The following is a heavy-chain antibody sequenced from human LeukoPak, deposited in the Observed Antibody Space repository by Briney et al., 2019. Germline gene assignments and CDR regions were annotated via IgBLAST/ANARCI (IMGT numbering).Heavy chain of an antibody. D-gene: IGHD3-22*01. CDR3: ARNPYYYDSSGYY. CDR1: GGSISSYY. CDR2: IYYSGST. J-gene: IGHJ4*02. Sequence: SSETLSLTCTVSGGSISSYYWSWIRQPPGKGLEWIGYIYYSGSTNYNPSLKSRVTISVDTSKNQFSLKLSSVTAADTAVYYCARNPYYYDSSGYYWGQGTLVTVSS. V-gene: IGHV4-59*08.